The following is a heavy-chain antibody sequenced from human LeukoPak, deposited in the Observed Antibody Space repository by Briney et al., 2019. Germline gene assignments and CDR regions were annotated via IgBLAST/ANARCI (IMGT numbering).Heavy chain of an antibody. CDR1: GGTFSSYA. D-gene: IGHD5-18*01. Sequence: ASVKVSCKASGGTFSSYAISWVRQAPGQGLEWMGGIIPIFGTANYAQKFQGRVTITADESTSTAYMELSSLRFEDTAVYYCASLDTAMGSGEVDYWGQGTLVTVSS. CDR2: IIPIFGTA. J-gene: IGHJ4*02. CDR3: ASLDTAMGSGEVDY. V-gene: IGHV1-69*13.